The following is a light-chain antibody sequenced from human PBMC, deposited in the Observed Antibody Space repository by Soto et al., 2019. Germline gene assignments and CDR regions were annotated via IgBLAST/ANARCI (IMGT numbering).Light chain of an antibody. V-gene: IGKV1-39*01. Sequence: DIQMTQSPSSLSASLGDGVSMTCRTSQNIYNSLNWYQQKAGRAPAVLIYGASNLQGGVPLRFSGSGSGTDFTLTISGLQPEDSATYYCQESRSALWGTCGQGTKVDIK. CDR2: GAS. CDR1: QNIYNS. J-gene: IGKJ1*01. CDR3: QESRSALWGT.